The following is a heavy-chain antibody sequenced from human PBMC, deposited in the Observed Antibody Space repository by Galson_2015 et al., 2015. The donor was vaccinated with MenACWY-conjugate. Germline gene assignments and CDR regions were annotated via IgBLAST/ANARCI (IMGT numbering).Heavy chain of an antibody. J-gene: IGHJ4*02. CDR1: GFTFSSHS. D-gene: IGHD4-11*01. V-gene: IGHV3-48*02. Sequence: SLRLSCAASGFTFSSHSMNWVRQAPGKGLEWVSYISSGGSSIYYADSVKGRFTISRDNAKYSLYLQMNSLRDEDTAVYYCAREHYSDFFHDYWGQGTLVTVSS. CDR3: AREHYSDFFHDY. CDR2: ISSGGSSI.